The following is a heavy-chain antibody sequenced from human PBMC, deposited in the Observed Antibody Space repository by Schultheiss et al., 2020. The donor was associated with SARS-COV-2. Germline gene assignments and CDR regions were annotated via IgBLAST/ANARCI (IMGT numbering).Heavy chain of an antibody. V-gene: IGHV4-61*05. CDR3: ARALDDYGDYVGQYYYYYMDV. D-gene: IGHD4-17*01. CDR1: GGSISSSSYY. Sequence: SETLSLTCTVSGGSISSSSYYWGWIRQPPGKGLEWIGYIYYSGSTNYNPSLKSRVTISVDTSKNKFSLKLSSVTAADTAVYYCARALDDYGDYVGQYYYYYMDVWGKGTTVTVSS. CDR2: IYYSGST. J-gene: IGHJ6*03.